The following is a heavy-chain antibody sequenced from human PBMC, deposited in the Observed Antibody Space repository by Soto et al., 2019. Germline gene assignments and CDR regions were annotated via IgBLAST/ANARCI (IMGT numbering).Heavy chain of an antibody. Sequence: EVHLLESGGGLVQPGGSLRLSCGASGFTFSNHALAWVRQAPGKGLEWVSAISNSGGSTYYADSVKGRFTISRDNSKSTLYLQMNSLRAEDTAVYYCAKGDCSGGSCYSLVYYDYWGKGTLVTVSS. V-gene: IGHV3-23*01. CDR1: GFTFSNHA. J-gene: IGHJ4*02. D-gene: IGHD2-15*01. CDR3: AKGDCSGGSCYSLVYYDY. CDR2: ISNSGGST.